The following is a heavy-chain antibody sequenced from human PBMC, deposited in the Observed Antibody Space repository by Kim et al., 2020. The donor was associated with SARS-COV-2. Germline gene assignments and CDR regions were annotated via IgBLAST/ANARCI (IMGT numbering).Heavy chain of an antibody. Sequence: GGSLRLSCAASGFTFSSSAMSWVRQAPGKGLEWVSVISGGGVSTYYADSVKGRFTISRDNSKNTLYLQMNSLRAEDTAVYYCAKEFLAVAGNYFDYWGQGTLVTVSS. V-gene: IGHV3-23*01. CDR1: GFTFSSSA. CDR2: ISGGGVST. J-gene: IGHJ4*02. D-gene: IGHD6-19*01. CDR3: AKEFLAVAGNYFDY.